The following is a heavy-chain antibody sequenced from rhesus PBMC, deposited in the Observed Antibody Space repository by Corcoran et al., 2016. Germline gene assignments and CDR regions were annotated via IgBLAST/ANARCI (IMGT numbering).Heavy chain of an antibody. CDR2: LYVNSSST. D-gene: IGHD3-22*01. J-gene: IGHJ4*01. CDR1: GGSISGGYY. CDR3: AREGAGVIRPFDY. V-gene: IGHV4S7*01. Sequence: QVQLQESGPGLVKPSETLSLTCAVSGGSISGGYYWGWIHQHPGKGLEWFGNLYVNSSSTSYNPSLKSRVTISRDTSKNQFSLKLSSVTAADTAVYYCAREGAGVIRPFDYWGQGVLVTVSS.